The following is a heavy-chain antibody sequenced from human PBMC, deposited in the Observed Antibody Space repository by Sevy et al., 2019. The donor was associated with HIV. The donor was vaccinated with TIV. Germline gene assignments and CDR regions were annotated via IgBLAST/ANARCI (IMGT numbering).Heavy chain of an antibody. J-gene: IGHJ6*02. V-gene: IGHV4-34*01. CDR1: GGSLSGYY. Sequence: SLTCAVYGGSLSGYYWSWVRQSPGGGLEWIGEISHSGTTNYNPSLKSRASISVDTSKNQFSLKLRSVTAADTATFYCARIGLVREPRPYGLDVWGQGTTVTVSS. CDR3: ARIGLVREPRPYGLDV. D-gene: IGHD3-10*01. CDR2: ISHSGTT.